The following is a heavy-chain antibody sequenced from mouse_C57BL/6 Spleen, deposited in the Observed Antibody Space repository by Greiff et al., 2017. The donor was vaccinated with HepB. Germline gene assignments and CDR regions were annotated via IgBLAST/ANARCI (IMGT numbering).Heavy chain of an antibody. V-gene: IGHV5-6*01. Sequence: EVHLVESGGDLVKPGGSLKLSCAASGFTFSSYGMSWVRQTPDKRLEWVATISSGGSYTYYPDSVKGRFTISRDNAKNTLYLQMSSLKSEDTAMYYCASPASHFDYWGQGTTLTVSS. CDR2: ISSGGSYT. CDR3: ASPASHFDY. D-gene: IGHD6-1*01. CDR1: GFTFSSYG. J-gene: IGHJ2*01.